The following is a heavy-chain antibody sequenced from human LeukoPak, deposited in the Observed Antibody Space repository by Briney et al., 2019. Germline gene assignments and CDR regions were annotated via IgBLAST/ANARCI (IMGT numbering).Heavy chain of an antibody. V-gene: IGHV4-34*01. CDR2: INHSGST. CDR1: GGSFSGYY. CDR3: ARSEFNYYGSGSYPS. D-gene: IGHD3-10*01. J-gene: IGHJ3*01. Sequence: SETLSLTCAVYGGSFSGYYWSWIRQPPGKGLEWIGEINHSGSTNYNPSLKSRVTISVDTSKNQFSLKLSSVTAADTAVYYCARSEFNYYGSGSYPSWGQGTMVTVSS.